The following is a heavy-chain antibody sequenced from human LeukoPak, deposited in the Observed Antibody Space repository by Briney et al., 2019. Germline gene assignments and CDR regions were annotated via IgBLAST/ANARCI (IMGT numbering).Heavy chain of an antibody. CDR3: AELGITMIGGV. Sequence: GSLRLSCAASGFTVSSNDMSWVRQAPGKGLECISVIYSGGSTDYADSVKGRFTISRDNAKNSLYLQMNSLRAEDTAVYYCAELGITMIGGVWGKGTTVTISS. J-gene: IGHJ6*04. CDR2: IYSGGST. D-gene: IGHD3-10*02. V-gene: IGHV3-53*01. CDR1: GFTVSSND.